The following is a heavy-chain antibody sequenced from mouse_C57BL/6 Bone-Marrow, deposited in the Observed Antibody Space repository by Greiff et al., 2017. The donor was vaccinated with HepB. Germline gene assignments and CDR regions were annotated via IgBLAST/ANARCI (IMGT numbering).Heavy chain of an antibody. CDR3: TRRSNYLAWFAY. Sequence: QVQLKQSGAELVRPGASVTLSCKASGYTFTDYEMHWVKQTPVHGLEWIGAIDPETGGTAYNQKFKGKAILTAAKSSSTAYMELRSLTSEDSAVYYCTRRSNYLAWFAYWGQGTLVTVSA. CDR2: IDPETGGT. J-gene: IGHJ3*01. CDR1: GYTFTDYE. V-gene: IGHV1-15*01. D-gene: IGHD2-5*01.